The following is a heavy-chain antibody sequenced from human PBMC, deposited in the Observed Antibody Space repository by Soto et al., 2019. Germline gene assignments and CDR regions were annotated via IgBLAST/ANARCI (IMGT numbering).Heavy chain of an antibody. Sequence: GGSLRLSCAASGFTFSSYSMNWVRQAPGKGLEWVSSISSSSSYIYYADSVKGRFTISRDNAKNSLYLQMNSLRAEDTAVYYCARDSFDYGDYVMPRDPFDYWGQGTLVTVSS. V-gene: IGHV3-21*01. J-gene: IGHJ4*02. CDR1: GFTFSSYS. CDR2: ISSSSSYI. D-gene: IGHD4-17*01. CDR3: ARDSFDYGDYVMPRDPFDY.